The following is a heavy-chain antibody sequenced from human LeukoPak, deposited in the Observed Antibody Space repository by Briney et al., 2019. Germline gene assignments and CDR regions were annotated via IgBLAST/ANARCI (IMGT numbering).Heavy chain of an antibody. V-gene: IGHV3-23*01. CDR3: AKDGAWLRFDD. Sequence: GGSLRLSCAGSGFPFSSHGMNWVRQAPGKGLEWVSGISAGGGPTYYADSVRGRFSISRDDLKDTLYLQMKNLRAEDTAVYYCAKDGAWLRFDDWGQGILVTVSS. CDR2: ISAGGGPT. J-gene: IGHJ4*02. CDR1: GFPFSSHG. D-gene: IGHD5-12*01.